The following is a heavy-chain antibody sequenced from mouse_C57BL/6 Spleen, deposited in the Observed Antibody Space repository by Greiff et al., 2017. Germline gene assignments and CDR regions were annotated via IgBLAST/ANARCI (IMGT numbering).Heavy chain of an antibody. D-gene: IGHD2-5*01. CDR3: TRNSNYDYWYFDV. CDR1: GFNIKDDY. J-gene: IGHJ1*03. Sequence: VQLQQSGAELVRPGASVKLSCTASGFNIKDDYMHWVKQRPEQGLEWIGWIDPENGDTEYASKFQGKATITADTSSNTAYLQLSSLTSEDTAVYYCTRNSNYDYWYFDVWGTGTTVTVSS. V-gene: IGHV14-4*01. CDR2: IDPENGDT.